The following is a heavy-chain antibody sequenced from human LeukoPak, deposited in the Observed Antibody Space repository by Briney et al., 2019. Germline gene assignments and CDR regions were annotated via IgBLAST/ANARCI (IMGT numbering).Heavy chain of an antibody. CDR3: ARDRTYYYDI. CDR2: IYTSGST. Sequence: SETLSLTCTVSGGSISSGSYYWSWIRQPAGKGLEWIGRIYTSGSTNYNPSLKSRVTISVDTSKNQFSLKLSSVTAADTAVYYCARDRTYYYDIWGQGTPVTVSS. CDR1: GGSISSGSYY. D-gene: IGHD3-22*01. J-gene: IGHJ4*02. V-gene: IGHV4-61*02.